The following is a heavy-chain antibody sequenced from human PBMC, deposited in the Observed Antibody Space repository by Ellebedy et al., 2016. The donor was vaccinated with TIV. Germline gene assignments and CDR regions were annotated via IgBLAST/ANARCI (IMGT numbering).Heavy chain of an antibody. J-gene: IGHJ6*02. CDR1: GYTLTELS. Sequence: ASVKVSCXVSGYTLTELSMHWVRQAPGKGLEWMGGFDPEDGETIYAQKFQGRVTMTEDTSTDTAYMELSSLRSEDTAVYYCATCSSTRQYYYYGMDVWGQGTTVTVSS. V-gene: IGHV1-24*01. CDR2: FDPEDGET. CDR3: ATCSSTRQYYYYGMDV. D-gene: IGHD2-2*01.